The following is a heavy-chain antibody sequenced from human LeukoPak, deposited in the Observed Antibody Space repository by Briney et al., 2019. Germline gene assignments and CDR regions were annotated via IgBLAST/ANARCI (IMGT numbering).Heavy chain of an antibody. Sequence: SETLSLTCTVSGGSISSNYWSWIRQPAGKGLQYIGRIYSSGNTNYNPSLKSRVTMSVDTSKNQFSLLLHSVAAADTAVYYCARVWLSSGSYWYFDFWGRGTLVIVSS. V-gene: IGHV4-4*07. D-gene: IGHD3-22*01. CDR2: IYSSGNT. CDR3: ARVWLSSGSYWYFDF. CDR1: GGSISSNY. J-gene: IGHJ2*01.